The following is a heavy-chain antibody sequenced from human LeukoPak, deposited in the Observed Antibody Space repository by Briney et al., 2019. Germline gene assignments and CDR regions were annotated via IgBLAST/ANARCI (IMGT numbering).Heavy chain of an antibody. CDR2: IRYDGSNK. CDR3: AKGSYYYDSSGYENFDY. V-gene: IGHV3-30*02. Sequence: PGGSLRLSCAASGFTFSSYEMNWVRQAPGKGLEWVAFIRYDGSNKYYADSVKGRFTISRDNSKNTLYLQMNSLRAEDTAVYYCAKGSYYYDSSGYENFDYWGQGTLVTVSS. CDR1: GFTFSSYE. D-gene: IGHD3-22*01. J-gene: IGHJ4*02.